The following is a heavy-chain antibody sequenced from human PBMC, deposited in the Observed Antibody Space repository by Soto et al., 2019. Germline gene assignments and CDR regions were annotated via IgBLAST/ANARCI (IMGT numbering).Heavy chain of an antibody. CDR2: ISYDGSNK. CDR1: GFTFSSYA. Sequence: GGSLRLSCAASGFTFSSYAMHWVRQAPGKGLEWVAVISYDGSNKYYADSVKGRFTTSRDNPKNTLYLQMNSLRAEDTAVYYCARGGGAAAGNYYYYGMDVWGQGTTVTVSS. CDR3: ARGGGAAAGNYYYYGMDV. J-gene: IGHJ6*02. D-gene: IGHD6-13*01. V-gene: IGHV3-30-3*01.